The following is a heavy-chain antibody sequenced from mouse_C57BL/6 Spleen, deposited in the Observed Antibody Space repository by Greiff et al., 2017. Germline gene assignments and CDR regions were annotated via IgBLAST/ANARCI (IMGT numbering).Heavy chain of an antibody. V-gene: IGHV1-58*01. Sequence: VQLQQSGAELVRPGSSVQMSCKTSGYTFTSYGINWVKQRPGQGLEWIGYIYIGNGYTEYNEKFKGKATLTSDTSSSTAYMQLSSLTSEDAAIYFCARSVYYGSSPVDFDVWGTGTTVTGSS. CDR1: GYTFTSYG. J-gene: IGHJ1*03. CDR3: ARSVYYGSSPVDFDV. D-gene: IGHD1-1*01. CDR2: IYIGNGYT.